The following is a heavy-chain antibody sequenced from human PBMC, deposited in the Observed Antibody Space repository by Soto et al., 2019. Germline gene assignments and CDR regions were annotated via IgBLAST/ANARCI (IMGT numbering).Heavy chain of an antibody. Sequence: PGGSLRLSCAASGFTFSSYGMHWVRQAPGKGLEWVAVIWYDGSNKYYADSVKGRFTISRDNSKNTLYLQMNSLRAEDTAVYYCAREGAVANDAFDIWGQGTMVTVSS. V-gene: IGHV3-33*01. CDR1: GFTFSSYG. CDR2: IWYDGSNK. CDR3: AREGAVANDAFDI. D-gene: IGHD2-15*01. J-gene: IGHJ3*02.